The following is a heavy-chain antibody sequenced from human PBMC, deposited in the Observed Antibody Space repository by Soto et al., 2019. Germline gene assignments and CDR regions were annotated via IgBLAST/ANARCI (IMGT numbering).Heavy chain of an antibody. Sequence: QVQLVESGGGVVQPGRSLRLSCATSGFTFSSYALHWVRQAPGKGLEWVALISYDGVSKYHAASVQGRFTISRDSFKNTLYLLMDSLRVEDTAVYYCGRDTWGRLPYYYETSDTSWGQGTLVTVSS. D-gene: IGHD3-22*01. CDR3: GRDTWGRLPYYYETSDTS. V-gene: IGHV3-30-3*01. J-gene: IGHJ5*02. CDR1: GFTFSSYA. CDR2: ISYDGVSK.